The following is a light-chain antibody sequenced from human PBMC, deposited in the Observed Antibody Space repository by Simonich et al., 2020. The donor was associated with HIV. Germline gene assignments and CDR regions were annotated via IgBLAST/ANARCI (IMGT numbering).Light chain of an antibody. Sequence: EIVMTQSPATLSVSPGKRATLSCRASQSVSSNLAWYQKKPGQAPRLLIYGASTRATGIPARFSGSGSGTEFTLSISSMQSEDFAVYYCQQYDNWPLLFGQGTKLEIK. V-gene: IGKV3-15*01. CDR2: GAS. J-gene: IGKJ2*01. CDR1: QSVSSN. CDR3: QQYDNWPLL.